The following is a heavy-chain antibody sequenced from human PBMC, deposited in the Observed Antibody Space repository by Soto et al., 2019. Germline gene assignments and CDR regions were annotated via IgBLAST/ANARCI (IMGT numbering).Heavy chain of an antibody. V-gene: IGHV4-38-2*02. J-gene: IGHJ4*01. Sequence: WDTLSLTGTVSGYSITIGSYWGWIRQPPGEGREWGASIYHGGTTFYNPSLKSRITISVDTSNTHSSLKLKSVSAADTDVYYCERVHVMVVAGSIFDYWGHGTLVTVSS. CDR2: IYHGGTT. D-gene: IGHD6-19*01. CDR3: ERVHVMVVAGSIFDY. CDR1: GYSITIGSY.